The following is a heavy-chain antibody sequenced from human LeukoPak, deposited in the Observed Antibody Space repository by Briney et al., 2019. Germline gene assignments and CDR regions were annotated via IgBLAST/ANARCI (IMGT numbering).Heavy chain of an antibody. CDR3: ARAQLWFNFDY. Sequence: GSLRLSCAASGFTVSSNYMSWVRQAPGKGLEWVSVIYSGGSTYYADSVKGRFTISRDNSKNTLYLQMNSLRAEDTAVYYCARAQLWFNFDYWGQGTLVTVSS. D-gene: IGHD5-18*01. V-gene: IGHV3-53*01. J-gene: IGHJ4*02. CDR2: IYSGGST. CDR1: GFTVSSNY.